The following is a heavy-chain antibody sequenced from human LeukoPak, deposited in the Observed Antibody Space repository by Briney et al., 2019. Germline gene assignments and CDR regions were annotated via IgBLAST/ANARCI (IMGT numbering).Heavy chain of an antibody. CDR3: ASSPSYCSSSSCYLPWYFDL. D-gene: IGHD2-2*01. CDR1: GFTFSTYS. CDR2: ISSSSNYI. V-gene: IGHV3-21*01. Sequence: GGSLRLSCAASGFTFSTYSMNWVPQAPGKGLEWVSSISSSSNYIYYADSVKGRFTISRDDAKNSLYLQMNSLRAEDTAVYYCASSPSYCSSSSCYLPWYFDLWGRGTLVSVSS. J-gene: IGHJ2*01.